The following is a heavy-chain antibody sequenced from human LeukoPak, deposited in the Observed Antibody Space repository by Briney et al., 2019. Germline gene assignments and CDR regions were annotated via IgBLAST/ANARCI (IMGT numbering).Heavy chain of an antibody. Sequence: SETLSLTCTVSGGSISSYYWSWIRQPAGKGLEWIGRIYTSGSTNYNPSLKSRVTISVDASKNQFSLKLSSVTAADTAVYYCARSYSSSSLGYYYYYSMDVWGKGTTVTVSS. CDR2: IYTSGST. V-gene: IGHV4-4*07. D-gene: IGHD6-6*01. J-gene: IGHJ6*03. CDR3: ARSYSSSSLGYYYYYSMDV. CDR1: GGSISSYY.